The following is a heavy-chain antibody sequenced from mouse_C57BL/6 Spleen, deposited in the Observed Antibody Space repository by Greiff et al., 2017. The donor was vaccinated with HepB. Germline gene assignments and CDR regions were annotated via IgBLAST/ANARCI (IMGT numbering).Heavy chain of an antibody. CDR2: INPSRGYT. V-gene: IGHV1-7*01. CDR3: ARDGKS. Sequence: VQLQQFGAELAKPGAPVKLSFKASGYTFTSFWMHWVKQRPGPGLEWVGYINPSRGYTKYNQKFKDKATLTADKSPSTAYMPLSSLKYEDSAVYYCARDGKSWGQGTTLTVSS. CDR1: GYTFTSFW. J-gene: IGHJ2*01. D-gene: IGHD2-1*01.